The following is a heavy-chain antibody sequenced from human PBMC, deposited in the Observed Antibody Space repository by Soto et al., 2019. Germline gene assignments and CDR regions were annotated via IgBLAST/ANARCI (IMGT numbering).Heavy chain of an antibody. CDR2: IDSGGDT. D-gene: IGHD3-16*01. V-gene: IGHV3-53*01. CDR1: GFSIINNY. J-gene: IGHJ6*02. Sequence: SGGSLRLSCAASGFSIINNYMTWVRQAPGKGLEWVSLIDSGGDTYYADSVKGRFTLSRDISKNILYLQMNSLRAEDTAVYNCARGGSLYYYYGIDVWGQGTTVTVSS. CDR3: ARGGSLYYYYGIDV.